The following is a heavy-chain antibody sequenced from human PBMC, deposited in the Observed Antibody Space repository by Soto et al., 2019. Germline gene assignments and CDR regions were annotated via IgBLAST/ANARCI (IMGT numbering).Heavy chain of an antibody. CDR2: ISGSGGGT. D-gene: IGHD5-18*01. V-gene: IGHV3-23*01. CDR3: ARSSLADSATSGVDH. Sequence: GWSLRLACASSGFTFINYAMSWVRQAPGQGLEWVSSISGSGGGTYYAGSVKGRFAISRDNSKNTLYLQMNSLGAEDTALYYCARSSLADSATSGVDHWGQGTLVTVS. J-gene: IGHJ5*02. CDR1: GFTFINYA.